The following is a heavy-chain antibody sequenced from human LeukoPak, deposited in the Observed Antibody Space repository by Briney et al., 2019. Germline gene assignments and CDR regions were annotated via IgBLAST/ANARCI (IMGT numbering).Heavy chain of an antibody. CDR3: ARSASGYNWFDP. Sequence: ASVKVSCEASGYSFITYGISWVRQAPGQGLEWLGWVSTYADYRKYGQKFQGRVTMSTDTPTATAYMELSDLTYDDTAVYYCARSASGYNWFDPWGQGTLVTVSS. J-gene: IGHJ5*02. CDR2: VSTYADYR. CDR1: GYSFITYG. D-gene: IGHD3-22*01. V-gene: IGHV1-18*01.